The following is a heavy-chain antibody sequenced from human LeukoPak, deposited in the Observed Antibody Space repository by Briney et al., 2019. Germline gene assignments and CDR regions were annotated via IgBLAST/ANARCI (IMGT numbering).Heavy chain of an antibody. CDR2: IYSGGST. CDR1: GFTVSSNY. CDR3: ARAKYYYDSSGYYYYGMDV. D-gene: IGHD3-22*01. V-gene: IGHV3-53*01. J-gene: IGHJ6*02. Sequence: GGSLRLSCAASGFTVSSNYMSWVRQAPGKGLEWVSVIYSGGSTYYADSVKGRFTISRDNSKNTLYLQMNSLRAEDTAVYYCARAKYYYDSSGYYYYGMDVWGQGTTVAVSS.